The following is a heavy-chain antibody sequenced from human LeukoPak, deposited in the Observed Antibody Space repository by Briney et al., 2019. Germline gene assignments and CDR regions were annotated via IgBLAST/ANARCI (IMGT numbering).Heavy chain of an antibody. D-gene: IGHD3-10*01. J-gene: IGHJ4*02. CDR1: GGSFSGYF. V-gene: IGHV4-34*01. Sequence: SETLSLTCAVYGGSFSGYFWSWIRQPPGKGLEWIGEINHSGSTTYNPSLKSRVTISVNTSKNQFSLKLSSVTATDTAVYYCARGVGFVKIDYWGQGTLVTVSS. CDR3: ARGVGFVKIDY. CDR2: INHSGST.